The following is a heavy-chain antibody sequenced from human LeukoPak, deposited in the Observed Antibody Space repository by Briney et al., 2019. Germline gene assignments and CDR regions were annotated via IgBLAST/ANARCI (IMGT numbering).Heavy chain of an antibody. J-gene: IGHJ6*02. CDR2: MNPNSGNT. CDR3: AREWPDFWSGYFTYYYYYGMDV. Sequence: ASVKVSCKASGYTFTSYDINWVRQATGQGLEWMGWMNPNSGNTGYAQKFQGRVTMTRNTSISTAYMELSSLGSEDTAVYYCAREWPDFWSGYFTYYYYYGMDVWGQGTTVTVSS. D-gene: IGHD3-3*01. V-gene: IGHV1-8*01. CDR1: GYTFTSYD.